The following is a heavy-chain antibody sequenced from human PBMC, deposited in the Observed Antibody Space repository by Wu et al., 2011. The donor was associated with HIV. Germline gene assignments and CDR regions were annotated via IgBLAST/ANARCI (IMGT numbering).Heavy chain of an antibody. Sequence: QVQLVQSGAEVKKPGSSVKVSCKASGGTFSSYAISWVRQAPGQGLEWMGGIIPIFDTTNYAQKFQGRVTITTDESTSTAYMELSSLRFEDTAVYYCARSSSGYYRGDYWGQGTLVTVSP. CDR1: GGTFSSYA. CDR2: IIPIFDTT. CDR3: ARSSSGYYRGDY. D-gene: IGHD3-22*01. V-gene: IGHV1-69*05. J-gene: IGHJ4*02.